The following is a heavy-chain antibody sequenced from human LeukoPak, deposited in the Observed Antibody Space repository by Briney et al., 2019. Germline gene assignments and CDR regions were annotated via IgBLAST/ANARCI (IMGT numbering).Heavy chain of an antibody. CDR3: AREGIVVVVAAFDY. Sequence: ASVKVSCKASGYTFTGYYMLWVRQAPGQGLEWMGWINPNSGGTNYAQKFQGRVTMTRDTSISTAYMELSRLRSDDTAVYYCAREGIVVVVAAFDYWGQGTLVTVSS. D-gene: IGHD2-15*01. J-gene: IGHJ4*02. CDR2: INPNSGGT. V-gene: IGHV1-2*02. CDR1: GYTFTGYY.